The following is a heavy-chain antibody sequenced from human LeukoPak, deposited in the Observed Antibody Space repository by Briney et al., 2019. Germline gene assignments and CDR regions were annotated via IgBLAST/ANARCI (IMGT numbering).Heavy chain of an antibody. D-gene: IGHD1-26*01. CDR2: ANRDNSTI. CDR1: GFTFYDYA. Sequence: KPGGSLRLPCAASGFTFYDYAMHWVRQVPGKGLEWVGGANRDNSTIAYGDSVRGRFTISRDKARNYLYLQMNSLRTEDTALYYCAKDLAVGTTPRVYAFDVWGQGTMVTVS. V-gene: IGHV3-9*01. J-gene: IGHJ3*01. CDR3: AKDLAVGTTPRVYAFDV.